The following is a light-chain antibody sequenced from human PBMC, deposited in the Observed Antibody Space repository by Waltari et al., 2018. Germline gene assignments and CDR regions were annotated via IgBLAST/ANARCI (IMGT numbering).Light chain of an antibody. V-gene: IGLV3-19*01. J-gene: IGLJ1*01. CDR1: SLRRYS. Sequence: SSALSQDPTVSVALGQAVNITCQGDSLRRYSVSWYQQQPGQAPVLVSYGQNKRPSGIPDRFSGSRSGNTASLTIAGAEAADEADYYCYSRNSDDFTYVFGTGTKLTVL. CDR2: GQN. CDR3: YSRNSDDFTYV.